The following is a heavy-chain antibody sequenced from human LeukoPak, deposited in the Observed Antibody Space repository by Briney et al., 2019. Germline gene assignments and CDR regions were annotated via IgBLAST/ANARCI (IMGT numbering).Heavy chain of an antibody. Sequence: PARSLRLSCAASGFTLSSYEINWVRQPPGKWLVWVSSISGSGSTENYADSATGRVTSSRDNAKDSLFLQMNSLRGEDTAVYYCARGGRGYGMDVWGQGTTVTVSS. CDR1: GFTLSSYE. CDR2: ISGSGSTE. V-gene: IGHV3-48*03. J-gene: IGHJ6*02. CDR3: ARGGRGYGMDV.